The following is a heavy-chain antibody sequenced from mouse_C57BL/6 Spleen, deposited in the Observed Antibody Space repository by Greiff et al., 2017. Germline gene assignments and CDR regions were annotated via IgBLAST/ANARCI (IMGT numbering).Heavy chain of an antibody. CDR2: ISDGGSYT. CDR3: ARKSDYYGNYWYFDV. D-gene: IGHD2-1*01. Sequence: DVMLVESGGGLVKPGGSLKLSCAASGFTFSSYAMSWVRQTPEKRLEWVATISDGGSYTYYPDNVKGRFTISRDNAKNNLYLQMSHLKSEDTAMYYCARKSDYYGNYWYFDVWGTGTTVTVSS. CDR1: GFTFSSYA. V-gene: IGHV5-4*03. J-gene: IGHJ1*03.